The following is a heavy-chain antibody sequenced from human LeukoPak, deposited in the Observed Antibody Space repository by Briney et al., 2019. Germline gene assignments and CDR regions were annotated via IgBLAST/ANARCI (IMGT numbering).Heavy chain of an antibody. Sequence: ASVKVSCKASGYTFTSYDINWVRQATGQGLEWMGWMNPNSGNTGYAQKFQGRVTITRNTSINTAYMELSSLRSEDTAVYYCARADYIYDSSGYYYATPFDYWGQGTLVTISS. CDR1: GYTFTSYD. D-gene: IGHD3-22*01. V-gene: IGHV1-8*01. CDR3: ARADYIYDSSGYYYATPFDY. J-gene: IGHJ4*02. CDR2: MNPNSGNT.